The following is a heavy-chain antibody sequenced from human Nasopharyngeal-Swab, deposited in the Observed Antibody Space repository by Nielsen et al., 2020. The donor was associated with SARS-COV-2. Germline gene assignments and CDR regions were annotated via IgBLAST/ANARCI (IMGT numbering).Heavy chain of an antibody. D-gene: IGHD2-2*01. Sequence: GGSLRLSCAASGFTFSSYDMHWVRQAPGKGLEWVAVIWYDGSNKYYADSVKGRFTISRDNSKNTLYLQMNSLRAEDTAVYYCARYCSTTSCPRGFDYWGQGTLVTVSS. CDR2: IWYDGSNK. J-gene: IGHJ4*02. CDR3: ARYCSTTSCPRGFDY. V-gene: IGHV3-33*01. CDR1: GFTFSSYD.